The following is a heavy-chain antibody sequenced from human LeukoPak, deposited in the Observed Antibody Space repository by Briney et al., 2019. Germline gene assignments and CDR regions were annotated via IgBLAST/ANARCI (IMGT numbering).Heavy chain of an antibody. CDR1: GFTFSDYY. Sequence: GGSLRLSCAASGFTFSDYYMSWIRQAPGKGLEWVSYISSSGSTIYYADSVKGRFTISRDNAKSSLYLQMNSLRAEDTAVYYCARDFEYYDFWSGYYTRGSSDYWGQGTLVTVSS. CDR2: ISSSGSTI. D-gene: IGHD3-3*01. J-gene: IGHJ4*02. V-gene: IGHV3-11*01. CDR3: ARDFEYYDFWSGYYTRGSSDY.